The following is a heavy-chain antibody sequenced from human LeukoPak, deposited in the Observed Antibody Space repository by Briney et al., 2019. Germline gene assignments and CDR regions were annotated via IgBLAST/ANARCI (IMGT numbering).Heavy chain of an antibody. CDR2: IKEDGSAQ. CDR1: GFTFRNNW. V-gene: IGHV3-7*01. D-gene: IGHD2-15*01. CDR3: ARDLGWFHFDS. Sequence: RGSLRLSCAASGFTFRNNWMTWVRQAPGKGLEWVAHIKEDGSAQNYIDSVKGRFTISRGNAKNSLFLQMNSVRAEDTAIYYCARDLGWFHFDSWGQGTLVTVSS. J-gene: IGHJ4*02.